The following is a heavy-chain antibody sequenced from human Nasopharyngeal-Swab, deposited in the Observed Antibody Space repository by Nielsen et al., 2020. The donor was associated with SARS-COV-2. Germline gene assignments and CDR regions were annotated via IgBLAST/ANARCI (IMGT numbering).Heavy chain of an antibody. CDR1: GYSFPAYD. J-gene: IGHJ4*02. Sequence: ASVKVSCKASGYSFPAYDINWVRPATGQGLEWRGWMTPHNDKTGYAQKFQGRVAMTRATCISTAYMELSSLRSDDTAVYYCARGYMGGATTPDYWGQGTLVTVSS. D-gene: IGHD1-26*01. V-gene: IGHV1-8*01. CDR2: MTPHNDKT. CDR3: ARGYMGGATTPDY.